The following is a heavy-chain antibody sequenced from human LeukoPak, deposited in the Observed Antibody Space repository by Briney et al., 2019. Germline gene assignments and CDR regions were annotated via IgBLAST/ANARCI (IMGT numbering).Heavy chain of an antibody. J-gene: IGHJ4*02. V-gene: IGHV3-30*02. CDR1: GFTFSSYG. CDR2: IRYDGSNK. D-gene: IGHD3-10*01. Sequence: GGSLRLSCAASGFTFSSYGMHWVRQAPGKGLEWVAFIRYDGSNKYYADSVKGRFTISRDNSKSTLYLQMNSLRAEDTAVYYCAKRSSASGGSFDYWGQGTLVTVAS. CDR3: AKRSSASGGSFDY.